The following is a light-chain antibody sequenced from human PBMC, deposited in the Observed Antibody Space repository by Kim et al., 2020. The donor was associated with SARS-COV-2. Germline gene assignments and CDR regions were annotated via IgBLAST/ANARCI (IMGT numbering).Light chain of an antibody. CDR1: KLGDKY. J-gene: IGLJ1*01. V-gene: IGLV3-1*01. CDR3: QAWDSSTDYV. CDR2: QDS. Sequence: VSPGQTASITCSGDKLGDKYACWYQQKPGQSPVLVIYQDSKRPSGIPERFSGSNSGNTATLTISGTQAMDEADYYCQAWDSSTDYVFGTGTKVTVL.